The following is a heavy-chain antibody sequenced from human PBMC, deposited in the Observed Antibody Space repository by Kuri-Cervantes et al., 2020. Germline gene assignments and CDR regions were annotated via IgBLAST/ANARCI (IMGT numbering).Heavy chain of an antibody. Sequence: GESLKISCAASGFTFSSYSMNWVRQAPGKGLEWVSSISSSSSYLYYADSVKGRFTISRDNSKNSLYLQMNSLRTEDTALYYCAKDRSRYLHPNYFDYWGQGTLVTVSS. D-gene: IGHD3-9*01. CDR1: GFTFSSYS. CDR2: ISSSSSYL. J-gene: IGHJ4*02. V-gene: IGHV3-21*04. CDR3: AKDRSRYLHPNYFDY.